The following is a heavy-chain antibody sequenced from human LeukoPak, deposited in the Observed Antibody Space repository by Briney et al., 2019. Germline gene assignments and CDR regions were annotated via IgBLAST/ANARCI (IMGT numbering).Heavy chain of an antibody. J-gene: IGHJ4*02. CDR3: ARDERYSYGDNHYPDLGF. CDR2: TNPNSGAT. D-gene: IGHD4/OR15-4a*01. V-gene: IGHV1-2*02. CDR1: GYTFTGYY. Sequence: ASVKVSCKASGYTFTGYYLFWVRQAPGQGLEWMGWTNPNSGATKYAQKFQGRVTLTRDTSIRTTYMELSSLRSDDTAVYYCARDERYSYGDNHYPDLGFWGQGTPVTVSS.